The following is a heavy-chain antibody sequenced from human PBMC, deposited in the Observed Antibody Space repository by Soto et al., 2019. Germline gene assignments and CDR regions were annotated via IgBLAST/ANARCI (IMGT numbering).Heavy chain of an antibody. CDR2: ISSSSSYI. D-gene: IGHD5-12*01. CDR3: ARPRGYSGYGRFDY. Sequence: LRLSCAASGFTFSSYSMNWVRQAPGKGLEWVSSISSSSSYIYYADSVKGRFTISRDNAKNSLYLQMNSLRAEDTAVYYCARPRGYSGYGRFDYWGQGTLVTVSS. V-gene: IGHV3-21*01. J-gene: IGHJ4*02. CDR1: GFTFSSYS.